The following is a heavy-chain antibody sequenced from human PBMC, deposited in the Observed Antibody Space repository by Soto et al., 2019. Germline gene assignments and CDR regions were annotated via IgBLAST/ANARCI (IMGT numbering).Heavy chain of an antibody. CDR2: IWYDGSNK. J-gene: IGHJ1*01. CDR1: GVTFKSYG. V-gene: IGHV3-33*01. D-gene: IGHD2-21*01. Sequence: VRNPRICSAAYGVTFKSYGMHRVRQAPVKGLEWVAVIWYDGSNKYYADSVKGRFTISRDNSKNTLYLQMNSLRAEDTAVYYYARELIVVHQSNSHSGRTLWSHWG. CDR3: ARELIVVHQSNSHSGRTLWSH.